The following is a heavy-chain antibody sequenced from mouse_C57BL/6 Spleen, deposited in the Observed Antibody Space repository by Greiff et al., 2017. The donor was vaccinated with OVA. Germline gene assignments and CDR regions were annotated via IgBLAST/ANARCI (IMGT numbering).Heavy chain of an antibody. CDR3: AKNHYDYDGGFDY. CDR2: IWRGGST. CDR1: GFSLTSYG. V-gene: IGHV2-5*01. J-gene: IGHJ2*01. Sequence: QVQLKESGPGLVQPSQSLSITCTVSGFSLTSYGVHWVRQSPGKGLEWLGVIWRGGSTDYNAAFMSRLSITKDNSKSQVFFKMNSLQADDTAIYYCAKNHYDYDGGFDYWGQGTTLTVSS. D-gene: IGHD2-4*01.